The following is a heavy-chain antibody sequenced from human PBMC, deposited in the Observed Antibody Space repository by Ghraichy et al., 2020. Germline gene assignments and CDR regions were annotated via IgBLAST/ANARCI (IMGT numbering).Heavy chain of an antibody. CDR1: GFTFSTYS. Sequence: GGSLRLSCAASGFTFSTYSMNWVRQAPGKGLEWVSFISSSYIYYADSVKGRFTISRDNAKNSLYLQMNSLRAEDTAVYYCARGGDYFWGSYRLENWFDPWGQGTLVTVSS. D-gene: IGHD3-16*02. CDR2: ISSSYI. J-gene: IGHJ5*02. CDR3: ARGGDYFWGSYRLENWFDP. V-gene: IGHV3-21*01.